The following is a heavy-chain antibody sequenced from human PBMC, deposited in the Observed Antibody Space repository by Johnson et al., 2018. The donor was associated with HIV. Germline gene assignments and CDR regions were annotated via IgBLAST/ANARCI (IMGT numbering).Heavy chain of an antibody. V-gene: IGHV3-33*06. J-gene: IGHJ3*02. Sequence: QVQLVESGGGVVQPGRSLRLSCVASGFTFSDYGMHWVRQAPGQGLEWVAGVWYDGSNKYSADSVRGRFTISRDNSKNTLYLQMNSLRAEDTAMYYCAKSGRRGGYYGGAFDIWGQGTMVTVSS. CDR3: AKSGRRGGYYGGAFDI. CDR1: GFTFSDYG. CDR2: VWYDGSNK. D-gene: IGHD3-22*01.